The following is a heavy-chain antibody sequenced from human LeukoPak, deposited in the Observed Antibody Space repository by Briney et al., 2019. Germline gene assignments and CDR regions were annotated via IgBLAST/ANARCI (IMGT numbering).Heavy chain of an antibody. J-gene: IGHJ6*03. V-gene: IGHV1-69*06. D-gene: IGHD6-13*01. CDR3: ARVAGRSSSWYGRYYYYYMDV. CDR1: GGTFSSYA. Sequence: GASVKVSCKASGGTFSSYAISWVRQAPGQGLEWMGGIIPIFGTANYAQKFQGRVTITADKSTSTAYMELSSLRSEDTAVYYWARVAGRSSSWYGRYYYYYMDVWGKGTTVTVSS. CDR2: IIPIFGTA.